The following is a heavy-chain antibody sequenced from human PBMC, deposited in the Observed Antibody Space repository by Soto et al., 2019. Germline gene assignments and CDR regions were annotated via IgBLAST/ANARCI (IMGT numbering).Heavy chain of an antibody. CDR2: IVVGSGNT. CDR1: GFTFTSSA. CDR3: AAVKEAIFGVALDAFDI. D-gene: IGHD3-3*01. J-gene: IGHJ3*02. Sequence: GASVKVSCKASGFTFTSSAIQWVRQARGQRLEWIGWIVVGSGNTNYAQKFQERVTITRDMSTSTAYMELSSLRSEDTAVYYCAAVKEAIFGVALDAFDIWGQGTMVTVSS. V-gene: IGHV1-58*02.